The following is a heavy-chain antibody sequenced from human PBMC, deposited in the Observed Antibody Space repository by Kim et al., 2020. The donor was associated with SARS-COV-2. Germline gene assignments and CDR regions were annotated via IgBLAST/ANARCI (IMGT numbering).Heavy chain of an antibody. CDR3: ARVYVVVPAAIYYYGMDV. CDR2: INHSGST. Sequence: SETLSLTCAVYGGSFSGYYWSWIRQPPGKGLEWIGEINHSGSTNYNPSLKSRVTISVDTSKNQFSLKLSSVTAADTAVYYCARVYVVVPAAIYYYGMDVWGQGTTVTVSS. CDR1: GGSFSGYY. D-gene: IGHD2-2*02. V-gene: IGHV4-34*01. J-gene: IGHJ6*02.